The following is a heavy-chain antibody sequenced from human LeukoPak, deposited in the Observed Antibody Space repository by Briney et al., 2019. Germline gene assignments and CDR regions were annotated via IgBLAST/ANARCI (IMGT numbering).Heavy chain of an antibody. CDR2: ISSSSSYI. Sequence: PGGSLRLSCAASGFTFSSYSMNWVRQAPGKGLEWVSSISSSSSYIYYADSVKGRFTISRDNAKNSLYLQMNSLRAEDTAVYFCARDPGAFPYFFDSWGQGTLVTVSS. D-gene: IGHD4/OR15-4a*01. V-gene: IGHV3-21*01. CDR1: GFTFSSYS. J-gene: IGHJ4*02. CDR3: ARDPGAFPYFFDS.